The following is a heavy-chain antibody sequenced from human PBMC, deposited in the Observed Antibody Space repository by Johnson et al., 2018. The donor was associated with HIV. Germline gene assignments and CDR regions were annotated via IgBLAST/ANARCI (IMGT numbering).Heavy chain of an antibody. D-gene: IGHD5-24*01. Sequence: LLVESGGGLVQPGRSLRLSCAASGFTFDDYAMHWVRQAPGKGLEWVSGITWNSGSIGYADSVKGRFTISRDNAKNSLYLQMNSLRAEDTALYHCAKDIKAAQMEAFDIWGQGTMVTVSS. CDR1: GFTFDDYA. CDR3: AKDIKAAQMEAFDI. CDR2: ITWNSGSI. V-gene: IGHV3-9*01. J-gene: IGHJ3*02.